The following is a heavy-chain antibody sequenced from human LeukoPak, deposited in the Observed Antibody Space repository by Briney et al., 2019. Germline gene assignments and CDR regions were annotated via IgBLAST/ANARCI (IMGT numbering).Heavy chain of an antibody. Sequence: PSETLSLTCSVSGGAISSFYWIWIRQPAGKGLEWIGRIYTSGSTNYNPSLKSRVTISVDTSKNQFSLKLSSVTAADTAVYYCASVAAAGKSGGRADYWGQGTLVTVSS. CDR3: ASVAAAGKSGGRADY. D-gene: IGHD6-13*01. V-gene: IGHV4-4*07. CDR2: IYTSGST. J-gene: IGHJ4*02. CDR1: GGAISSFY.